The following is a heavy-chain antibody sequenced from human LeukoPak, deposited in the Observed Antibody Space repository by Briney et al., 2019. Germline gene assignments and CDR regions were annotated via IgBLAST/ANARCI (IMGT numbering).Heavy chain of an antibody. CDR2: IYYSGST. Sequence: SETLSLTCSVSGGSISSYYWSWIRQPPGKGLEWIGYIYYSGSTNYNPSLKSRVTISVDTSKNQFSLKLSSVTAADTAVYYCARSPGYSSGWFNYWGQGTLVTVSS. J-gene: IGHJ4*02. D-gene: IGHD6-19*01. CDR1: GGSISSYY. V-gene: IGHV4-59*01. CDR3: ARSPGYSSGWFNY.